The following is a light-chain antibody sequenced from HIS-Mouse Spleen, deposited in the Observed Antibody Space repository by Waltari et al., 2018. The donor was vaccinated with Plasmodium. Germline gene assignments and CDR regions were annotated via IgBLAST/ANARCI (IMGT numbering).Light chain of an antibody. CDR3: CSYAGSSTNWV. J-gene: IGLJ3*02. V-gene: IGLV2-23*01. CDR1: SSDVGRYNL. Sequence: QSALTQPASVSGSPGQSITIPCTGTSSDVGRYNLLSWYQQHPGKAPKLMIYEGSKRPSGVSNRFSGSKSGNTASLTISGLQAEDEADYYCCSYAGSSTNWVFGGGTKLTVL. CDR2: EGS.